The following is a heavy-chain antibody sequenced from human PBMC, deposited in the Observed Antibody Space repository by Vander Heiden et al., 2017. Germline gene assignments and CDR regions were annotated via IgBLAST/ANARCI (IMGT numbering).Heavy chain of an antibody. J-gene: IGHJ4*02. D-gene: IGHD6-13*01. V-gene: IGHV3-23*01. CDR2: SSGSGGST. CDR3: HIAAAGHFDY. Sequence: EVQLLESGGGLVQPGGSLGLSCAASGFTFSSYAMSWVRQAPGKGLEWVSASSGSGGSTYYADSVKGRFTISRDNSKNTLYLQMNSLRAEDTAVYYCHIAAAGHFDYWGQGTLVTVSS. CDR1: GFTFSSYA.